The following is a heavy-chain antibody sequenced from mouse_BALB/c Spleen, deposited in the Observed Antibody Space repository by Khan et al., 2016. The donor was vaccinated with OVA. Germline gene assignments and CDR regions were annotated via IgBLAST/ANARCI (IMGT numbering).Heavy chain of an antibody. CDR3: ARFGYNDARDN. V-gene: IGHV2-6-7*01. CDR2: IWGDGST. J-gene: IGHJ4*01. D-gene: IGHD2-2*01. Sequence: QVQLKQSGPGLVAPSQSLSITCTVSGFSLTDYGVNWVRQPPGKGLEWLGMIWGDGSTDYNSALKSRLSITKDNSKSQVFLKMNSLQTDDTGRYYCARFGYNDARDNWGQGTSGTGSS. CDR1: GFSLTDYG.